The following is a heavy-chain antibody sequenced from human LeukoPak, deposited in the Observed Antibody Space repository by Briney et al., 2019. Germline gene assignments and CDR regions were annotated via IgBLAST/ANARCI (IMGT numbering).Heavy chain of an antibody. CDR1: GFIFEDFA. V-gene: IGHV3-30*04. D-gene: IGHD6-19*01. J-gene: IGHJ4*02. CDR2: ISYDGGNE. Sequence: GGSLRLSCAPSGFIFEDFAMHWVRQAPGKGLEWVALISYDGGNENYAESVKGRFTISRDNSKNTLYLHMYSLRPEDTAVYYCARDPPFSSGWSQNHFDHWGQGTLVAVSS. CDR3: ARDPPFSSGWSQNHFDH.